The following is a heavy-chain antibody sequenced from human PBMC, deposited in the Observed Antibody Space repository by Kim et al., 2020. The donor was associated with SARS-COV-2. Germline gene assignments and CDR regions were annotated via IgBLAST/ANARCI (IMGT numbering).Heavy chain of an antibody. CDR2: IRTTSQI. CDR1: GFTFSNYN. Sequence: GGSLRLSCAASGFTFSNYNMNWVRQAPGKGLEWVSSIRTTSQIYYADSLKGRFTISRDNAKNSLYLDMNSLRAEDTAVYYCARDPTYCGGDCYFDYWGQGTLVTVSS. J-gene: IGHJ4*02. CDR3: ARDPTYCGGDCYFDY. V-gene: IGHV3-21*01. D-gene: IGHD2-21*02.